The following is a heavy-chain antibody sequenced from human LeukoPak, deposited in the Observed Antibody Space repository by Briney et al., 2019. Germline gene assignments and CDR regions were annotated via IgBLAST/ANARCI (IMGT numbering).Heavy chain of an antibody. V-gene: IGHV3-23*01. Sequence: GGSLRLSCAASGFTFRDYAMSWVRQAPGKGLEWVSAISGNGGSTHYADSVKGRFTISRDNSKNTLHLQLNSLRAEDTAMYYCAMRPADCSSSSCPTINRYYYGMDVWGQGATVIVSS. J-gene: IGHJ6*01. CDR1: GFTFRDYA. CDR3: AMRPADCSSSSCPTINRYYYGMDV. CDR2: ISGNGGST. D-gene: IGHD2-15*01.